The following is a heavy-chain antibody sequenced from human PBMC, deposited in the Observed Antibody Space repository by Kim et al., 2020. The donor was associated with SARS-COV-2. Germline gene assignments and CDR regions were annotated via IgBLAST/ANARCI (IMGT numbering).Heavy chain of an antibody. D-gene: IGHD3-22*01. CDR3: AVDSSGYFAFDI. V-gene: IGHV4-39*01. Sequence: NPALESRDPISVDTSKKQFSRKLSSVTAADTAVYYCAVDSSGYFAFDIWGQGTMVTVSS. J-gene: IGHJ3*02.